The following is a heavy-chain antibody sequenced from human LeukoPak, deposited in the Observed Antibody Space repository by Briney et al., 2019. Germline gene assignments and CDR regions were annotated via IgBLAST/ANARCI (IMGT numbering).Heavy chain of an antibody. J-gene: IGHJ4*02. CDR1: GGTFSSYA. V-gene: IGHV1-69*13. Sequence: GASVKVSCKASGGTFSSYAISWVRQAPGQGLEWMGGIIPIFGTANYAQKFQGRVTITADESTSTAYMELSSLRSEDTAVYYCARNLNPGYSSSWYGGGFDYWGQGTLVTVSS. D-gene: IGHD6-13*01. CDR3: ARNLNPGYSSSWYGGGFDY. CDR2: IIPIFGTA.